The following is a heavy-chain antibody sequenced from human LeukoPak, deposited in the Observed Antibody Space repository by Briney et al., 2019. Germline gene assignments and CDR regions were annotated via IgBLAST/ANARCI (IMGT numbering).Heavy chain of an antibody. V-gene: IGHV4-59*01. CDR3: ARGLIAPSTIFDY. Sequence: PSETLSLTCTVSGGSISSYSWSWMRQPPGKGLEWIGYIYYSGSTNYNPSLKSRVTISVDTSKDQFSLKLSSVTAADTAVYYCARGLIAPSTIFDYWGQGALVTVSS. CDR1: GGSISSYS. CDR2: IYYSGST. D-gene: IGHD2-2*02. J-gene: IGHJ4*02.